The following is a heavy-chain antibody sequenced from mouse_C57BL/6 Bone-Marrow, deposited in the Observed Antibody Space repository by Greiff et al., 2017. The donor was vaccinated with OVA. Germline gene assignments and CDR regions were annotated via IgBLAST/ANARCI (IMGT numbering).Heavy chain of an antibody. Sequence: EVQLQQSGPELVKPGASVKISCKASGYSFTGYYMNWVKQSPEKSLEWIGEINPSTGGTTYNQKFKAKATLTVDKSSSTAYMQLKSLTSEDSAVYYCARNLYYGSSGFAYWGQGTLVTVSA. D-gene: IGHD1-1*01. CDR2: INPSTGGT. CDR1: GYSFTGYY. J-gene: IGHJ3*01. V-gene: IGHV1-42*01. CDR3: ARNLYYGSSGFAY.